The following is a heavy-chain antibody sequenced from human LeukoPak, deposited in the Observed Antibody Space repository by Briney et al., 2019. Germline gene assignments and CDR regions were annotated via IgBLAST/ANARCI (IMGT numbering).Heavy chain of an antibody. CDR3: ARGHRSERDGSVDY. Sequence: SVKVSCKASGGTFSSYAISWVRQAPGQGLEWMGGIIPIFGTANYAQKFQGRVTITADESTSTAYMELSSLRSEDTAVYYCARGHRSERDGSVDYWGQGTLVTVSS. CDR1: GGTFSSYA. D-gene: IGHD3-10*01. CDR2: IIPIFGTA. V-gene: IGHV1-69*01. J-gene: IGHJ4*02.